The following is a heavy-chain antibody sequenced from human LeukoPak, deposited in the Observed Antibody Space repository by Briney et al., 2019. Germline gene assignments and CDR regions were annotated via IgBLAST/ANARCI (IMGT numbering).Heavy chain of an antibody. J-gene: IGHJ6*03. V-gene: IGHV1-8*03. CDR1: GYTFTSYD. Sequence: GASVTLSRKASGYTFTSYDINWLRQATGQGLEWMGWMNPNSGNTGYAQKFQGRVTINSNTSISTAYMEVSSLRSEDTAVYYCARAPSWGTTGYSYDYMDFWGTGKTVTVSS. CDR2: MNPNSGNT. CDR3: ARAPSWGTTGYSYDYMDF. D-gene: IGHD4-11*01.